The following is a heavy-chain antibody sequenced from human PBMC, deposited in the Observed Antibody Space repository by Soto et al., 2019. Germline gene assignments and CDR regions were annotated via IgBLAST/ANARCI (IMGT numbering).Heavy chain of an antibody. CDR3: AAPGGSANLDNYCYGMDV. V-gene: IGHV1-69*12. Sequence: QVQLVQSGAEVKKPGSSVKVSCKASGGTFSSYAISWVRQAPGQGLEWMGGIIPIFGTANYAQKFQGRVTITADESTSTAYMELSSLRAEDTAVYYCAAPGGSANLDNYCYGMDVWGQGTTVTVSS. J-gene: IGHJ6*02. D-gene: IGHD5-12*01. CDR2: IIPIFGTA. CDR1: GGTFSSYA.